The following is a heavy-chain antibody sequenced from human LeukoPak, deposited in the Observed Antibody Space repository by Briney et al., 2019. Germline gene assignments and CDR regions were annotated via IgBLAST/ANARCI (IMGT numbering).Heavy chain of an antibody. CDR3: ARGLFRSDCSGGSCYSKTFDP. D-gene: IGHD2-15*01. CDR2: INHSGST. CDR1: GGSFSGYY. J-gene: IGHJ5*02. Sequence: PSETLSLTCAVYGGSFSGYYWSWIRQPPGKGLEWIGEINHSGSTNYNPSLKSRVTISVDTSKNQFSLKLSSVTAVDTAVYYCARGLFRSDCSGGSCYSKTFDPWGQGTLVTVSS. V-gene: IGHV4-34*01.